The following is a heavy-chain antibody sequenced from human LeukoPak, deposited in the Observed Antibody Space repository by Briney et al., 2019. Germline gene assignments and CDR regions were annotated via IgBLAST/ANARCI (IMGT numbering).Heavy chain of an antibody. J-gene: IGHJ4*02. D-gene: IGHD1-26*01. Sequence: GRSLRLSCAASGFTFSSYGMHWVRQAPGKGLEWVAVIWYDGSNKYYADSVKGRFTISRDNSKNTLYLQMNSLRAEDTAVYYSARDPGSGSYYNYFDYWGQGTLVTVSS. V-gene: IGHV3-33*01. CDR3: ARDPGSGSYYNYFDY. CDR2: IWYDGSNK. CDR1: GFTFSSYG.